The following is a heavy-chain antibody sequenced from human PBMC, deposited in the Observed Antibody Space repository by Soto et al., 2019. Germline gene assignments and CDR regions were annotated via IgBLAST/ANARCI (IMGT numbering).Heavy chain of an antibody. CDR2: IYPGDSDT. CDR3: ARESYSGYHSYDY. V-gene: IGHV5-51*01. CDR1: GDSFTSYW. D-gene: IGHD5-12*01. J-gene: IGHJ4*02. Sequence: ESLKISFKGSGDSFTSYWIGWVRQMPGKGLEWMGIIYPGDSDTRYSPSFQGQVTISADKSISTAYLQWSSLKASDTAVYYCARESYSGYHSYDYWGQGILVTVSS.